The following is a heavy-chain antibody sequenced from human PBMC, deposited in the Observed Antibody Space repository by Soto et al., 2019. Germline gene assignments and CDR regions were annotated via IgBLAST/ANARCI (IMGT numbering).Heavy chain of an antibody. D-gene: IGHD3-3*01. Sequence: XLSLTCTVSGGSISSSSYYWGWIRQPPGKGLEWIGSIYYSGSTYYNPSLKSRVTISVDTSKNLFSLKLSCVTAADTAVYYCARLDFWSGYYTEDGIDVWGQGTTVTVSS. CDR2: IYYSGST. CDR3: ARLDFWSGYYTEDGIDV. V-gene: IGHV4-39*01. J-gene: IGHJ6*02. CDR1: GGSISSSSYY.